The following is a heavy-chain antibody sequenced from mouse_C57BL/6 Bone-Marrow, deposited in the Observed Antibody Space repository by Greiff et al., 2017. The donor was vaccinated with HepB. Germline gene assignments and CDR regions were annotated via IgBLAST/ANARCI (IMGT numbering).Heavy chain of an antibody. CDR3: ARKSYYYGSLY. D-gene: IGHD1-1*01. CDR2: IYPGSGST. V-gene: IGHV1-55*01. CDR1: GYTFTSYW. Sequence: QVQLKQPGAELVKPGASVKMSCKASGYTFTSYWITWVKQRPGQGLEWIGDIYPGSGSTNYNEKFKSKATLTVDTSSSTAYMQLSSLTSEDSAVYYCARKSYYYGSLYWGQGTTLTVSS. J-gene: IGHJ2*01.